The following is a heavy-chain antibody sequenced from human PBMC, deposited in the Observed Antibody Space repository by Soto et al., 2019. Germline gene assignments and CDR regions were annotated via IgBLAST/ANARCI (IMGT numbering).Heavy chain of an antibody. CDR2: ISAHNGNT. V-gene: IGHV1-18*01. J-gene: IGHJ4*02. D-gene: IGHD1-1*01. Sequence: QVHLVQSGAEVKKPGASVKVSCQGSGYAFTTYGITWVRQAPGQGLEWMGWISAHNGNTNYAQKLQGRATVTRDTSTSTAYMELRSLRYDDTDVYYCARGRYGDYWGQGALVTVSS. CDR3: ARGRYGDY. CDR1: GYAFTTYG.